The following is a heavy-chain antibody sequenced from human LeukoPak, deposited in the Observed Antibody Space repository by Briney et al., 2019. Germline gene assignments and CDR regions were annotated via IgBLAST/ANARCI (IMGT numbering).Heavy chain of an antibody. CDR3: ARDIKHDSSGYPYYFDY. J-gene: IGHJ4*02. CDR2: FDPEDGKT. CDR1: GYTLIELS. Sequence: GASVKVSCKVSGYTLIELSMHWVRQAPGKGLEWMGGFDPEDGKTIYAQKFQGRVTMTTDTSTSTAYMELRSLRSDDTAVYYCARDIKHDSSGYPYYFDYWGQGTLVTVSS. V-gene: IGHV1-24*01. D-gene: IGHD3-22*01.